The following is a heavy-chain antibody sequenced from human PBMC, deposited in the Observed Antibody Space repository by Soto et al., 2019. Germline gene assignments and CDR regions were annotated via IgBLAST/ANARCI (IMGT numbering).Heavy chain of an antibody. Sequence: GGSLRLSCAASGFTFSSYSMNWVRQAPGKGLEWVSYISSSSSTIYYADSVKGRFTISRDNAKNSLYLQMNSLRAEDTAVYYCARYARSGYYPLDYWGQGTLVTVSS. CDR3: ARYARSGYYPLDY. CDR1: GFTFSSYS. D-gene: IGHD3-22*01. J-gene: IGHJ4*02. V-gene: IGHV3-48*01. CDR2: ISSSSSTI.